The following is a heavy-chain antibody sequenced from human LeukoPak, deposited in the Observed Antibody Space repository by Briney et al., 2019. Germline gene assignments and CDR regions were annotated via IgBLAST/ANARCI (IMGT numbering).Heavy chain of an antibody. CDR2: IGPSDSYT. Sequence: GESLRIYCKGSGYSFTNYWITWVRQMSGKGLEWMGRIGPSDSYTNYSPSIQGHVTMSADKSISTAYLQWSSLKASDTAMYYCASGYSSSLGAFDIWGQGTMVTVSS. CDR1: GYSFTNYW. D-gene: IGHD6-13*01. V-gene: IGHV5-10-1*01. CDR3: ASGYSSSLGAFDI. J-gene: IGHJ3*02.